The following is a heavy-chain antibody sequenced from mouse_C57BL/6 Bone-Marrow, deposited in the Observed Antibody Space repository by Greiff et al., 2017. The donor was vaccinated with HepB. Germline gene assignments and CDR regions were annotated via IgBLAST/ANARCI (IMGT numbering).Heavy chain of an antibody. V-gene: IGHV14-2*01. CDR3: ASSGEAY. CDR2: INPEGGDN. D-gene: IGHD4-1*01. Sequence: VQLQQSGAELVKPGASVKLSCTASGFNIKDYYMHWVKQRTEQGLEWIGRINPEGGDNKYDPKFQGKATITADKSSKTAYLQLSSLTSEDTAVYYGASSGEAYGGRGTLVTVSA. J-gene: IGHJ3*01. CDR1: GFNIKDYY.